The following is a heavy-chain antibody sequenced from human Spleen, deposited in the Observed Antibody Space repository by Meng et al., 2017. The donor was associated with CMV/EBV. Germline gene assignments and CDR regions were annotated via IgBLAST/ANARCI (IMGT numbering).Heavy chain of an antibody. J-gene: IGHJ6*02. CDR1: GFTFGDYA. CDR3: TRGHSYGMDV. CDR2: IRSKAYGGTT. V-gene: IGHV3-49*04. Sequence: GESLKISCTASGFTFGDYAMSWVRQAPGKGLEWVGFIRSKAYGGTTEYAASVKGRFTISRDDSKSIAYLQMNSLKTEDTAVYYYTRGHSYGMDVWGQGTTVTVSS.